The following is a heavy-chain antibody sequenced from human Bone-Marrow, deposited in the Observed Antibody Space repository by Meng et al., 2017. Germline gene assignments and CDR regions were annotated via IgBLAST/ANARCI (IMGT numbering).Heavy chain of an antibody. V-gene: IGHV4-34*01. CDR2: INHSGST. CDR3: ARADLAARRPFDY. J-gene: IGHJ4*02. CDR1: GGSFSGYY. D-gene: IGHD6-6*01. Sequence: SETLSLTCAVYGGSFSGYYWSWIRQPPGKGLEWIGEINHSGSTNYNPSLKSRVTISVDTSKNQFSLKLSSVTAADTAVYYCARADLAARRPFDYWGQGTLVTVSS.